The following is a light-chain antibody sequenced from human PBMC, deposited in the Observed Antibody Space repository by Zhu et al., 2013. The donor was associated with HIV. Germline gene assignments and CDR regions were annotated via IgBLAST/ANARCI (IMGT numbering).Light chain of an antibody. CDR2: GTS. CDR1: ENIDSF. V-gene: IGKV1-5*01. CDR3: QQFHTSLIT. J-gene: IGKJ5*01. Sequence: DIEMTQSPSTVSAFVGDRVTINCRATENIDSFLAWYQCKPGKAPRLIMSGTSVLEPNVPSRFSGSGSGRDFSLTISDLRPEDFATYYCQQFHTSLITFGQGTRLEIK.